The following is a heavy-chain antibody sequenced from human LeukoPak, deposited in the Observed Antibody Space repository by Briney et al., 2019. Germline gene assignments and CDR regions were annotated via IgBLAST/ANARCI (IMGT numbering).Heavy chain of an antibody. J-gene: IGHJ6*02. CDR3: ASQGTYSSSWCGYYYGMDV. V-gene: IGHV4-59*08. Sequence: PSETLSLTCTVSGGSISSYYWSWIRQPPGKGLEWIGYIYYSGSTNYNPSLKSRVTISVDTSKNQFSLKLSSVTAADTAVYYCASQGTYSSSWCGYYYGMDVWGQGTTVTVSS. CDR1: GGSISSYY. D-gene: IGHD6-13*01. CDR2: IYYSGST.